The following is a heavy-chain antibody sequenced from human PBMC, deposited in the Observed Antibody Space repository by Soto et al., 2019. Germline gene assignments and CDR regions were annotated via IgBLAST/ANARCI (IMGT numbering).Heavy chain of an antibody. V-gene: IGHV1-2*04. CDR1: GYTFTGYY. CDR3: ARELDTTIFGVVYYYYGMDV. Sequence: SVKVSCKASGYTFTGYYMHWVRQAPGQGLEWMGWINPNSGGTNYAQKFQGWVTMTRDTSISTAYMELSRLRSDDTAVYYCARELDTTIFGVVYYYYGMDVWGQGTTVTVSS. D-gene: IGHD3-3*01. CDR2: INPNSGGT. J-gene: IGHJ6*02.